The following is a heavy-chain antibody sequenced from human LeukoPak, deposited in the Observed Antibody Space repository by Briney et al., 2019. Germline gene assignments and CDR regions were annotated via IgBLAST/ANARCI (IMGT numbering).Heavy chain of an antibody. Sequence: ASVKVSCKAPGYTFTSYGISWVRQAPGQGLEWMGWISAYNGNTNYAQKLQGRVTMTTDTSTSTAYMELRSLRSDDTAVYYCARNYYDSSGYYYGTAFDIWGQGTMVTVSS. CDR1: GYTFTSYG. CDR3: ARNYYDSSGYYYGTAFDI. V-gene: IGHV1-18*01. CDR2: ISAYNGNT. D-gene: IGHD3-22*01. J-gene: IGHJ3*02.